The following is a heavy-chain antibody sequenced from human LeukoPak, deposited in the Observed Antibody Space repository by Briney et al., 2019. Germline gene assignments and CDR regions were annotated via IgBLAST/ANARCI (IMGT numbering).Heavy chain of an antibody. CDR3: ARAPRSWRFDY. V-gene: IGHV1-8*01. Sequence: ASVKVSCKASGYTFTSYDINWVRQATGQGLEWMGWMNPNSGATGYAQKFQGRVTMTRSASINTAYMELSNLRSEDTAVYYCARAPRSWRFDYWGQGTLVTVSS. J-gene: IGHJ4*02. D-gene: IGHD3-16*02. CDR1: GYTFTSYD. CDR2: MNPNSGAT.